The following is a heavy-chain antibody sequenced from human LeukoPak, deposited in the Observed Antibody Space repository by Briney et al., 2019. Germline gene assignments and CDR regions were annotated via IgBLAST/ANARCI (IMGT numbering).Heavy chain of an antibody. CDR3: AKTMGAIDHDC. V-gene: IGHV3-23*01. Sequence: PGGSLRLSCAASEFTFTNYALSWVRQAPGKGLEWVSAISGSGDSPYYADSVKGRFTNSRDNSKNTLYLQMNSLRAEDTAVYYCAKTMGAIDHDCWGQGTLVTVSS. D-gene: IGHD1-26*01. J-gene: IGHJ4*02. CDR2: ISGSGDSP. CDR1: EFTFTNYA.